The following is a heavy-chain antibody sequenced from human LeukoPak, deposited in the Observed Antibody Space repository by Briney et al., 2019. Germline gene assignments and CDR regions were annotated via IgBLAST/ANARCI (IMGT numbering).Heavy chain of an antibody. CDR2: IYTSGST. CDR3: AREAGYCSSTSCYRGRVYYYYYYMDV. D-gene: IGHD2-2*02. V-gene: IGHV4-4*07. Sequence: SETLSLTCTVSGGSISSYYWSWIRQPAGKGLEWIGRIYTSGSTNYNPSLKSRVTMSVDTSKNQFSLKLSSVTAADTAVYYCAREAGYCSSTSCYRGRVYYYYYYMDVWGKGTTVTVSS. CDR1: GGSISSYY. J-gene: IGHJ6*03.